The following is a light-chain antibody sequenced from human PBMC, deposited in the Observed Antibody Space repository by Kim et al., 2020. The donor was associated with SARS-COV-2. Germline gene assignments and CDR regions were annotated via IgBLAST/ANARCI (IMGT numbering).Light chain of an antibody. CDR1: QTISNS. CDR3: QQSYVTPRT. CDR2: TAA. Sequence: ASVGDSVALTCRTSQTISNSLNWHQQKPGIAPQLLTFTAARLPSRVPSRFSCMASGTDFSLPIPSLQPEDFATYYCQQSYVTPRTFGHRTKVDIK. V-gene: IGKV1-39*01. J-gene: IGKJ1*01.